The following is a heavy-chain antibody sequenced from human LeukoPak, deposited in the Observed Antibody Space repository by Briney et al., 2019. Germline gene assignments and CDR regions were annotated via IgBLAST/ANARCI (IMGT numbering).Heavy chain of an antibody. CDR2: IYTGGST. V-gene: IGHV4-4*09. CDR1: GGPISSYY. CDR3: ARLGSTVVKGYNWFDP. D-gene: IGHD4-23*01. Sequence: SETLSLTCTVSGGPISSYYWSWIRQPPGKGVEGIGYIYTGGSTNYNPSLKNRATIPVDTSKNHCSLKLSSVTAADTAGYYCARLGSTVVKGYNWFDPWGQGTLVTVSS. J-gene: IGHJ5*02.